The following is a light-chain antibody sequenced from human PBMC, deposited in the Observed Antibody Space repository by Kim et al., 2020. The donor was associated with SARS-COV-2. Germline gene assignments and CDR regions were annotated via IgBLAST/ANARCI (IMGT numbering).Light chain of an antibody. V-gene: IGLV3-21*04. CDR1: NIGSKS. CDR3: QVWDSSSDHVYVV. Sequence: GKTGRITWGGNNIGSKSVHWYQQKPGQAPVLVIYYDSDRPSGIPERFSGSNSGNTATLTISRVEAGDEADYYCQVWDSSSDHVYVVFGGGTQLTVL. CDR2: YDS. J-gene: IGLJ2*01.